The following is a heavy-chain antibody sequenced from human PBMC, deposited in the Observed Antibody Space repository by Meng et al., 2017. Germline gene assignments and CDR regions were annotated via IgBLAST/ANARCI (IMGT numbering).Heavy chain of an antibody. CDR2: IYYSGST. CDR1: GGSISSGGYY. D-gene: IGHD3-10*02. J-gene: IGHJ4*02. Sequence: QVQPEESGPGLVKASQTLSLTCTVSGGSISSGGYYWSWIRQHPGKGLEWIGYIYYSGSTYYNPSLKSRVTISVDTSKNQFSLKLSSVTAADTAVYYCASVVRGVINFDYWGQGTLVTVSS. CDR3: ASVVRGVINFDY. V-gene: IGHV4-31*03.